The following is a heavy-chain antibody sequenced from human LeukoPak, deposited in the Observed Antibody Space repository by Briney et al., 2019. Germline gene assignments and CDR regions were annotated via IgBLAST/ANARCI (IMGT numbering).Heavy chain of an antibody. Sequence: PGGSLRLSCAASGFTFDDYAMHWVRQAPGKGLEWVSLISWDGGSTYYADSVKGRFTISRDNSKNSLYLQMNSLRAEDTALYYCAKGLDSGYDYGHDYWGQGTLVTVSS. D-gene: IGHD5-12*01. CDR1: GFTFDDYA. V-gene: IGHV3-43D*03. CDR3: AKGLDSGYDYGHDY. J-gene: IGHJ4*02. CDR2: ISWDGGST.